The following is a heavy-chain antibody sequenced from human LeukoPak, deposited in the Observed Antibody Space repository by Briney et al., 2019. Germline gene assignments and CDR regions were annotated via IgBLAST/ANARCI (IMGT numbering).Heavy chain of an antibody. V-gene: IGHV1-69*13. CDR2: IIPIFGTA. J-gene: IGHJ6*03. D-gene: IGHD3-10*01. Sequence: SVKVSCKASGGTFSSEAISWVRQAAGPGLGWMGGIIPIFGTANYAQTFPGRVTTPADESTSTAYMELSSLRSDDTALYYCARDERFAYYYYMAVWGKGTTVTISS. CDR3: ARDERFAYYYYMAV. CDR1: GGTFSSEA.